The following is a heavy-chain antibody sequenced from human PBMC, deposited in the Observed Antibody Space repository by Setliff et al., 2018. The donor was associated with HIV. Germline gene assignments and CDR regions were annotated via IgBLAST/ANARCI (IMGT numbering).Heavy chain of an antibody. CDR1: RYSFTSYW. CDR2: IYPGDSDT. Sequence: PGESLKISCKGSRYSFTSYWIAWVRQMPGKGLEWMGIIYPGDSDTRYSPSFQGQVTISADKSISTAYLQWSSLKASDIAMYYCARRKSYSSNWYHRGWFDSWGQGTRVTVSS. D-gene: IGHD6-13*01. V-gene: IGHV5-51*01. CDR3: ARRKSYSSNWYHRGWFDS. J-gene: IGHJ5*01.